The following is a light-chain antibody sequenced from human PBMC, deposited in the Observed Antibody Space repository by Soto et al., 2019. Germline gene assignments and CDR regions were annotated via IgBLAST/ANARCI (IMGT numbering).Light chain of an antibody. V-gene: IGKV3-11*01. Sequence: VLTQSPGTLSLSPGERASLSCRASQSVSSYFAWYQQKPGQSPRLFIYDASNRATGIPARFSGSGSGTDFTLTISRLEPEDYAVYYCHQYNNWPPWTFGQGTKG. J-gene: IGKJ1*01. CDR2: DAS. CDR3: HQYNNWPPWT. CDR1: QSVSSY.